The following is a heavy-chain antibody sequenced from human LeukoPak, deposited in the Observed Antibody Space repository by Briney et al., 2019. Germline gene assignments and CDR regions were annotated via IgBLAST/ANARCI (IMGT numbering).Heavy chain of an antibody. Sequence: GSVKVSCKASGYTFSSYGINGVRQAPGQGLEWMGWISAFNGDTNYAQKFQGRVTMTTDTSTSTAYMELRSLRSDDTAVYYCARLFTMVRGVRDYWGQGTLVTVSS. CDR1: GYTFSSYG. CDR3: ARLFTMVRGVRDY. J-gene: IGHJ4*02. D-gene: IGHD3-10*01. CDR2: ISAFNGDT. V-gene: IGHV1-18*01.